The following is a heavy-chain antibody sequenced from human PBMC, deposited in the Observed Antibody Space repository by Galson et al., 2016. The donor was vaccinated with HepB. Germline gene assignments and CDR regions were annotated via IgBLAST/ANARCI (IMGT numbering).Heavy chain of an antibody. CDR1: GFGISAYW. J-gene: IGHJ4*02. CDR3: VRGVEGWSLFDY. CDR2: IRGDGTSI. V-gene: IGHV3-74*01. Sequence: SLRLSCAASGFGISAYWVHWVRQAPGKGLMCVSRIRGDGTSISYADSVEGRFTVSRDNAKNTLYLEMSSLRAEDTAVYYCVRGVEGWSLFDYWGQGTLVTASS.